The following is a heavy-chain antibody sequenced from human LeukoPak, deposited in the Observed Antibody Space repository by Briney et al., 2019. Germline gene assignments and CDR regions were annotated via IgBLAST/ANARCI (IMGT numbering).Heavy chain of an antibody. CDR1: AGSFSGYY. Sequence: SETLSLTCAVYAGSFSGYYWTWIRQPPGKGLEWIGEITHSASTSYNPSLKSRVTISVDTSKNQFSLKLRSVTAADTAVYYGAREVDSSSWYGDYYHYYMDVWGKGTTVTVSS. CDR3: AREVDSSSWYGDYYHYYMDV. V-gene: IGHV4-34*01. D-gene: IGHD6-13*01. CDR2: ITHSAST. J-gene: IGHJ6*03.